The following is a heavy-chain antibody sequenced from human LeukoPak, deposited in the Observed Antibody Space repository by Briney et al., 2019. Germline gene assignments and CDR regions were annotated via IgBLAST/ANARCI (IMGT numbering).Heavy chain of an antibody. J-gene: IGHJ4*02. Sequence: GSLRLSCAASGFTFRSYAIYWVRRAPGKGGGWVSGISGSGGDTYFTDSVRGRFTIFRDNSKNTVFLQMDSLRAEDTAVYYCAKTTDGYSSGRYPGWPIDYWGQGTLVTVSS. V-gene: IGHV3-23*01. CDR3: AKTTDGYSSGRYPGWPIDY. CDR2: ISGSGGDT. CDR1: GFTFRSYA. D-gene: IGHD6-19*01.